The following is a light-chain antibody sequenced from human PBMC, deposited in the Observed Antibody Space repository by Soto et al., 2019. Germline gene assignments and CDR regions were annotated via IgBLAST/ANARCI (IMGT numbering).Light chain of an antibody. V-gene: IGKV1-9*01. CDR1: QGISSD. J-gene: IGKJ5*01. CDR3: QQLNIYPIT. Sequence: DIQLTQSPSFLSASVGDRVTITCRASQGISSDLAWYQQKPGKAPNLLIYGASNLQTGVPSRFNGSGSGTEFTLTISSLQPEDFAAYYCQQLNIYPITFGQGTRLEIK. CDR2: GAS.